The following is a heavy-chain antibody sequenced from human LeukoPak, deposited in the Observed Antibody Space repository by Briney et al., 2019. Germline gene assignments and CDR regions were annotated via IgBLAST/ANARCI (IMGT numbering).Heavy chain of an antibody. Sequence: SETLSLTCTVSGGSISSSSYYWGWIRQPPGKGLEWIGSIYYSGSTYYNPSLKSRVTISVDTSKNQFSLKLSSVTAADTAVYYCARLRSDSSGYYYAYYYYYMDVWGKGTTVTISS. CDR1: GGSISSSSYY. CDR3: ARLRSDSSGYYYAYYYYYMDV. V-gene: IGHV4-39*01. CDR2: IYYSGST. D-gene: IGHD3-22*01. J-gene: IGHJ6*03.